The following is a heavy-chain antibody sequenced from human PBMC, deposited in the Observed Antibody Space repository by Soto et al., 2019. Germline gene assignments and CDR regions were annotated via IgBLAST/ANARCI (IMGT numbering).Heavy chain of an antibody. Sequence: EVQLLESGGGLVQPGGSLRLSCAASGFTFSSYAMSWVRQAPGKGLEWVSAISGSGGSTYYADSVKGRFTISRDNAKNTLYLQMNSLRAEDTAVYYCAKEPFDIASAGHAFDYWGQGTLVTVSS. CDR1: GFTFSSYA. D-gene: IGHD6-13*01. CDR2: ISGSGGST. V-gene: IGHV3-23*01. J-gene: IGHJ4*02. CDR3: AKEPFDIASAGHAFDY.